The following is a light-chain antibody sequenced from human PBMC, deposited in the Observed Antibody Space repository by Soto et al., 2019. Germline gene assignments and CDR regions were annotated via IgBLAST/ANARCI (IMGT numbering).Light chain of an antibody. V-gene: IGLV2-14*01. Sequence: QSVLTQPASVSGSPGQSITISCTGTSSAVGGYNYVSWYQQHPGKAPNIIIYEVTNRPSGVSNRFSGSKSGNTASLTISGLQAEDDADYYCSSFTSRFTFNYIFGTGTKVTVL. J-gene: IGLJ1*01. CDR3: SSFTSRFTFNYI. CDR2: EVT. CDR1: SSAVGGYNY.